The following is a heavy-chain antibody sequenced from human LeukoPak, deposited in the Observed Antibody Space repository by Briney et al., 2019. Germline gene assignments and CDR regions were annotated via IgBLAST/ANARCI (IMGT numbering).Heavy chain of an antibody. V-gene: IGHV1-69*13. D-gene: IGHD6-13*01. CDR1: GGTFSSYA. CDR2: IIPIFGTA. CDR3: ARVSSIPTAGSSTYYYVMDV. J-gene: IGHJ6*02. Sequence: SVKVSCKASGGTFSSYAISWVRQAPGQGLEWMGGIIPIFGTANYAQKFQGRVTITADESTSTAYMELSSLRSEDTAVYYCARVSSIPTAGSSTYYYVMDVWGQGTTVTVSS.